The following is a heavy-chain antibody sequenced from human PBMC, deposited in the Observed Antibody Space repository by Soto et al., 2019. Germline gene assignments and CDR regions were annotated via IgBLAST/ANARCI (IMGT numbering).Heavy chain of an antibody. CDR3: ARDLSGYCSGGSCYLSYFDY. CDR1: GFTFSSYG. V-gene: IGHV3-33*01. D-gene: IGHD2-15*01. Sequence: GGSLRLSCAASGFTFSSYGMHWVRQAPGKGLEWVAVIWYDGSNKYYADSVKGRFTISRDNSKNTLYLQMNSLRAEDTAVYYCARDLSGYCSGGSCYLSYFDYWGQGTLVTVSS. J-gene: IGHJ4*02. CDR2: IWYDGSNK.